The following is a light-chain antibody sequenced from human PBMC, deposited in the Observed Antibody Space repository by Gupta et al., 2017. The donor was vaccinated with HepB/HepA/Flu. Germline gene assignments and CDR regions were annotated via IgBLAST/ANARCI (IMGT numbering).Light chain of an antibody. CDR1: AFPKQY. CDR2: KDR. CDR3: QSADSSGTV. V-gene: IGLV3-25*03. J-gene: IGLJ2*01. Sequence: SYELTQPPSVSVSPGQTSRLPCSGDAFPKQYAYWYQQKPGQALVLVMYKDRERTAGSRDRFSGSSAGTTVTLTIRGGKAEDEDDYDCQSADSSGTVFGGGTKLTVL.